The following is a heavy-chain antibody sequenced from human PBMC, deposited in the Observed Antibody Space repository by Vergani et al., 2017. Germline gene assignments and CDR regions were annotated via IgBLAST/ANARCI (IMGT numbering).Heavy chain of an antibody. V-gene: IGHV4-4*07. D-gene: IGHD4-17*01. CDR3: ARGPHYGDYGGVVAFDI. CDR2: IYTSGST. Sequence: QVQLQESGPGLVKPSETLSLTCTVSGGSISSYYWSWIRQPAGKGLEWIGRIYTSGSTNYHPSLKSRVTMSVDTSKNQVSLKLRSVTAADTAVYYCARGPHYGDYGGVVAFDIWGQGTMVTVSS. J-gene: IGHJ3*02. CDR1: GGSISSYY.